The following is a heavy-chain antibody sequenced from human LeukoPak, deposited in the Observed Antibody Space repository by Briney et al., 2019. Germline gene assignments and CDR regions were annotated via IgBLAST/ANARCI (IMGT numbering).Heavy chain of an antibody. J-gene: IGHJ6*02. V-gene: IGHV1-18*01. CDR3: ARDGGWKYYYGMDV. CDR2: ISAYNGNT. Sequence: GASVKVSCKASGYTFTSYGISWVRQAPGQGLEWMGWISAYNGNTNYAQKLQGRVTMTTDTSTSTAYVELRSLRSDDTAVYYCARDGGWKYYYGMDVWGQGTTVTVSS. D-gene: IGHD1-1*01. CDR1: GYTFTSYG.